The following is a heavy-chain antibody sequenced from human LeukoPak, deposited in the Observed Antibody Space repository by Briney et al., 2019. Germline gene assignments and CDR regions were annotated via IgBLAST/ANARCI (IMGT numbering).Heavy chain of an antibody. J-gene: IGHJ5*02. V-gene: IGHV1-69*05. CDR1: GGTFSSYA. Sequence: ASVKVSCKASGGTFSSYAISWVRQAPGQGLEWMGGIIPIFGTANYAQKFQGRVTMTRDTSISTAYMELSRLRSDDTAVYYCARPAYPGFGELLHYNWFDPWGQGTLVTVSS. D-gene: IGHD3-10*01. CDR3: ARPAYPGFGELLHYNWFDP. CDR2: IIPIFGTA.